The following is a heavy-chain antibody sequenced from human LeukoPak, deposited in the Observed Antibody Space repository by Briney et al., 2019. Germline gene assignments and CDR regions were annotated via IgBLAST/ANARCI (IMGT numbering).Heavy chain of an antibody. V-gene: IGHV4-39*01. D-gene: IGHD3-22*01. Sequence: SETLSLTCTVSGDSISSSYYYWGWIRQPPGRGLEWIGSMFYSGSTYYNPSLKSRVTISVDTSKNQFSLKLSSVTAADTAVYYCARLGSGYYFAFDLWGRGTLVTVSS. CDR1: GDSISSSYYY. CDR2: MFYSGST. CDR3: ARLGSGYYFAFDL. J-gene: IGHJ2*01.